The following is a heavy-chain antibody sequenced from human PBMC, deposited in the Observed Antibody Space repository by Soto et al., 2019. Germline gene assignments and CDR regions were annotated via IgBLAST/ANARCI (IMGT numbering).Heavy chain of an antibody. V-gene: IGHV3-11*05. CDR2: ISGAGNFA. CDR1: GFTISGYY. Sequence: QEQLVESGGGLVKPGGSLRLSCAASGFTISGYYMTWIRQVPGKGLEWISDISGAGNFANYADSVRGRFTISRDNARKSVYLQMTSLRAEATAVYYCARGRPDLNGVVYFDSGGQGTLVTVSS. CDR3: ARGRPDLNGVVYFDS. J-gene: IGHJ4*02. D-gene: IGHD3-3*01.